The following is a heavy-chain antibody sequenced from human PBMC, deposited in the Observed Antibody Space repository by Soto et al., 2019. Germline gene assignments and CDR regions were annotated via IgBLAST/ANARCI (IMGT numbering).Heavy chain of an antibody. CDR2: IDSSSSSK. Sequence: PGGSLRLSCATSGFTFSSYSMNWVRQAPGKGLEWISYIDSSSSSKYYADSVKGRFTISRDNAQNLLYLQMNSLRAEDSAVYYCARTDNSCGGDCYTLLNWFDPWGQGTLVTVS. J-gene: IGHJ5*02. CDR3: ARTDNSCGGDCYTLLNWFDP. CDR1: GFTFSSYS. D-gene: IGHD2-21*02. V-gene: IGHV3-48*01.